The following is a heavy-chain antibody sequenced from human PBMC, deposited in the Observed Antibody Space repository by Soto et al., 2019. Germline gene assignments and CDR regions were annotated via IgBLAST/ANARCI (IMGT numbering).Heavy chain of an antibody. D-gene: IGHD7-27*01. J-gene: IGHJ4*02. Sequence: RSLRLSCAGSGITFSSYAMSWVRQPPGNGLEWVSAISGSGGSTYYADSVKGRFTISRDNSKNTLYLQMNSLRAEGTGVYYCAKGSWGLDFDYWGQGTLVTVSS. CDR1: GITFSSYA. CDR3: AKGSWGLDFDY. CDR2: ISGSGGST. V-gene: IGHV3-23*01.